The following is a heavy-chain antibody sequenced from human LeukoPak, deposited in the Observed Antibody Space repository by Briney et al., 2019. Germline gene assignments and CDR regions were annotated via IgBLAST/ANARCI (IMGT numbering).Heavy chain of an antibody. Sequence: TGGSLRLSCAASGFTFSSYSMNWVRQAPGKGLEYVSSINDYGNRIHYAGSVKGRFSISRDTSTNTLYLQMSSLRPEDTAVYHCVKDRPGSYAFDIWGQGTMVTVSS. CDR2: INDYGNRI. V-gene: IGHV3-64D*06. CDR3: VKDRPGSYAFDI. D-gene: IGHD3-10*01. CDR1: GFTFSSYS. J-gene: IGHJ3*02.